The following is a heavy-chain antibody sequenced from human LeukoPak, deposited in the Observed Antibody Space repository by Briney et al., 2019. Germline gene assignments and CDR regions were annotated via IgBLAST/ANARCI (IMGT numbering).Heavy chain of an antibody. CDR1: GGSISSYY. Sequence: SETLSLTCTVSGGSISSYYWSWIRQPPGKGLEWIGYIYYSGSTNYNPSLKSRVTISVDTSKNQFSLKLSSVTAADTAVYYCARGATVTLQNWFDPWGQGTLVTVSS. V-gene: IGHV4-59*12. D-gene: IGHD4-17*01. CDR2: IYYSGST. CDR3: ARGATVTLQNWFDP. J-gene: IGHJ5*02.